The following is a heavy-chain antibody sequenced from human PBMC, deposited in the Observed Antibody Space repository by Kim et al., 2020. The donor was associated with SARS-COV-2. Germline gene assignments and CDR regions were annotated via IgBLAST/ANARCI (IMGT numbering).Heavy chain of an antibody. CDR1: GFNFKDYA. CDR2: ITWNGGTV. D-gene: IGHD4-17*01. Sequence: GGSLRLSCVVSGFNFKDYAMHWVRQTPGKGLEWVAGITWNGGTVDYADSVKGRFSISRDNAGDSLYLQMDSLRPEDTAFYYCTKARGAYGDYVYYYYGLDIWGRGTTVTVSS. J-gene: IGHJ6*02. V-gene: IGHV3-9*01. CDR3: TKARGAYGDYVYYYYGLDI.